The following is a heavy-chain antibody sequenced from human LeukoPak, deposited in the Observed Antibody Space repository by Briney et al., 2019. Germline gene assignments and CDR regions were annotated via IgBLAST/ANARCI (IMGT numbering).Heavy chain of an antibody. Sequence: GESLKISCKGSGYSFTSYWIGWVRQMPGKGLEWVGIIYPGDSDTRYSPSFQGQVTISADKSISTAYLQWSSLKASDTAMYYCARRAYCGGDCSSAFDIWGQGTMVTVSS. V-gene: IGHV5-51*01. J-gene: IGHJ3*02. D-gene: IGHD2-21*02. CDR3: ARRAYCGGDCSSAFDI. CDR1: GYSFTSYW. CDR2: IYPGDSDT.